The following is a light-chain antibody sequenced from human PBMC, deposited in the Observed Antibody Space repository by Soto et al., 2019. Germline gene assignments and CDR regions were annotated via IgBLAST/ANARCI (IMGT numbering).Light chain of an antibody. V-gene: IGLV1-40*01. CDR3: QSYDSSLSGSYV. CDR1: SSNIGAGYD. Sequence: QSALTQPPSVSGAPGQRVTISCTGSSSNIGAGYDVHWYQQLPGTAPKLLIYGNSNRPSGVPDRFSGSKSGTSASLAITGLQAEDVADYYCQSYDSSLSGSYVFGSGTKLTVL. J-gene: IGLJ1*01. CDR2: GNS.